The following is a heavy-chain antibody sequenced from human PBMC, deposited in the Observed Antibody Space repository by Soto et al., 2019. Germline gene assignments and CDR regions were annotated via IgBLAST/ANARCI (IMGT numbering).Heavy chain of an antibody. Sequence: EVQLVESGGGLVQPGGSLRLSCAASGFTFSSYWMHWVRQDPGKGLVWVSSIKTDGTATQYADSVKGRFTVSRDNATNPLYLQMNSLRAEDTAVYYCAKDLSWGQCDYWGQGTLVTVSS. V-gene: IGHV3-74*03. D-gene: IGHD3-16*01. J-gene: IGHJ4*02. CDR1: GFTFSSYW. CDR2: IKTDGTAT. CDR3: AKDLSWGQCDY.